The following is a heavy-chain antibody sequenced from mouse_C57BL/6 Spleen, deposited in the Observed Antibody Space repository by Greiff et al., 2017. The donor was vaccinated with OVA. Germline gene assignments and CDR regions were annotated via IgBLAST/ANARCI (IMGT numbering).Heavy chain of an antibody. J-gene: IGHJ1*03. CDR2: ISSGSSTL. V-gene: IGHV5-17*01. CDR3: ARGRGGYFDV. Sequence: EVQGVESGGGLVKPGGSLKLSCAASGFTFSDYGMHWVRQAPEKGLEWVAYISSGSSTLYYADTVKGRFTISRDNATNTLFLQMTSLRSEDTAMYYCARGRGGYFDVWGTGTTVTVSS. CDR1: GFTFSDYG.